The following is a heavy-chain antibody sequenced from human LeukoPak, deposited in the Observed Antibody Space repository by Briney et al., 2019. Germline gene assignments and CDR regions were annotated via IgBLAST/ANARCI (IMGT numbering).Heavy chain of an antibody. CDR1: GCSFTSYW. CDR3: ARHLGYYGSGSYFPYYFDY. J-gene: IGHJ4*02. D-gene: IGHD3-10*01. V-gene: IGHV5-51*01. CDR2: IYPGDSDT. Sequence: GESLKISCKGSGCSFTSYWIGWVRQMPGKGLEWMGIIYPGDSDTRYSPSFQGQVTISADKSISTAYLQWSSLKASDTAMYYCARHLGYYGSGSYFPYYFDYWGQGTLVTVSS.